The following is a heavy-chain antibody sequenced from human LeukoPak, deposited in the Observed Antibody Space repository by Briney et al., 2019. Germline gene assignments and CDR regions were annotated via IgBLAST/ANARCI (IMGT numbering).Heavy chain of an antibody. CDR3: TKERRGWFSEH. CDR2: INSDGSGT. Sequence: GGSLRLSCAASGFTFSRYWMHWVRQAPGKGLVWVSRINSDGSGTSYADSVQGRFTISRDNSKNTLYLQMNSLRVEDTAIYYCTKERRGWFSEHWGQGTPVTVSS. J-gene: IGHJ1*01. CDR1: GFTFSRYW. D-gene: IGHD2/OR15-2a*01. V-gene: IGHV3-74*01.